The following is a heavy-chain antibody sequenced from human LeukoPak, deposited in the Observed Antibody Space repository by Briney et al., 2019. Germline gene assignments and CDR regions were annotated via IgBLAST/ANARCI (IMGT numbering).Heavy chain of an antibody. D-gene: IGHD2-2*01. CDR2: IYTSGST. J-gene: IGHJ4*02. V-gene: IGHV4-4*07. CDR3: ARDSSTARGAFDY. CDR1: GYSISSGYY. Sequence: SETLSLTCTVSGYSISSGYYWSWIRQPAGKGLEWIGRIYTSGSTNYNPSLKSRVTMSVVTSKNQFSLKLSSVTAADTAVYYCARDSSTARGAFDYWGQGTLVTVSS.